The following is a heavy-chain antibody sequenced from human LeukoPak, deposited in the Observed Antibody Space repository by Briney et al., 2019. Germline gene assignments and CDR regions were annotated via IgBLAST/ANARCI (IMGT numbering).Heavy chain of an antibody. V-gene: IGHV3-21*01. CDR2: ISSSTSYI. Sequence: PGGSLRLSCAASGFTFNSYTMYWVRQAPGKGLEWVSSISSSTSYIYYADSVKGRFTIPRDNAKNSLYLQMNSLRAEDTAVYYCARVDNYGGNPPDYWGQGTLVTVSS. CDR1: GFTFNSYT. J-gene: IGHJ4*02. CDR3: ARVDNYGGNPPDY. D-gene: IGHD4-23*01.